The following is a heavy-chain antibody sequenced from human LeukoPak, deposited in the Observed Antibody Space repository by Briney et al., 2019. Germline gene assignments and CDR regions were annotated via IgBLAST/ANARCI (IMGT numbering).Heavy chain of an antibody. CDR3: ARDAYDDASES. CDR1: GFTFSGYC. D-gene: IGHD3-3*01. V-gene: IGHV3-7*01. CDR2: LKPYGSYI. Sequence: GVSLTLLCAPSGFTFSGYCMTCVRRARGEGLEGVANLKPYGSYIYYADSVKGRFTIYRNNAKNSLYMQMNGLRAADTAIYYCARDAYDDASESWGQGTLVTVSS. J-gene: IGHJ5*02.